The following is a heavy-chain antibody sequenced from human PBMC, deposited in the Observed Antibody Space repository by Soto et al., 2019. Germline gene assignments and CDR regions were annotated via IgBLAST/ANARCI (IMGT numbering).Heavy chain of an antibody. V-gene: IGHV1-69*01. J-gene: IGHJ4*02. D-gene: IGHD3-22*01. CDR3: ARGTTYYYDSSGYYYFDY. CDR1: GGTFSSYA. CDR2: IIPIVGTA. Sequence: QVQLVQSGAEVKKPGSSVKVSCKASGGTFSSYAISWVRQAPGQGLEWMGGIIPIVGTANYAQKFQGRVTITADESTSPAYMELSSLRAEDTAVYYCARGTTYYYDSSGYYYFDYWGQGTLVTVSS.